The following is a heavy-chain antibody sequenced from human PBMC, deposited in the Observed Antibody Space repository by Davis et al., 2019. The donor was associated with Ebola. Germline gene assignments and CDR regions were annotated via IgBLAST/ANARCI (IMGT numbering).Heavy chain of an antibody. Sequence: GGSLRLSCAASGFTFGSYAMTWARQVPGKGLEWVSAVTSSGGSTYYANSVKGRFTISRDNAKNSLYLQMNSLRGEDTAFYYCAKGRTIPLALDLWGQGTLVTVSS. CDR2: VTSSGGST. D-gene: IGHD2-2*02. CDR1: GFTFGSYA. CDR3: AKGRTIPLALDL. V-gene: IGHV3-23*01. J-gene: IGHJ5*02.